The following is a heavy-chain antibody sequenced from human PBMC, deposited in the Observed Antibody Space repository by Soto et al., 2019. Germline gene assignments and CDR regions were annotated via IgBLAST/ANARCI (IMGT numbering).Heavy chain of an antibody. CDR2: LYPDDSDI. D-gene: IGHD2-15*01. Sequence: PGASLKISCKGSGYNFSSYWLAWVRQMPGKGLEWMGILYPDDSDIRYSPSFQGQVSISADKSINTAYLQWNSLKASDSAMYFCARHTFCSGGSCYSSFYDGMDVWGQGTTVTVSS. CDR3: ARHTFCSGGSCYSSFYDGMDV. CDR1: GYNFSSYW. J-gene: IGHJ6*02. V-gene: IGHV5-51*01.